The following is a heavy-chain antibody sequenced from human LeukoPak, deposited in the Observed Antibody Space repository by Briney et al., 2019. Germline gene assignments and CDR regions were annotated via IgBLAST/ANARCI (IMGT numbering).Heavy chain of an antibody. CDR1: GFTFSSYS. Sequence: PGGSLRLSCAASGFTFSSYSMIWVRQAPGKGLEWVSSISSSSSYIYYADSVKGRFTISRDNAKNSLYLQMNSLRAEDTAVYYCARGGITIFGVVIDWGQGTLVTVSS. CDR3: ARGGITIFGVVID. D-gene: IGHD3-3*01. J-gene: IGHJ4*02. V-gene: IGHV3-21*01. CDR2: ISSSSSYI.